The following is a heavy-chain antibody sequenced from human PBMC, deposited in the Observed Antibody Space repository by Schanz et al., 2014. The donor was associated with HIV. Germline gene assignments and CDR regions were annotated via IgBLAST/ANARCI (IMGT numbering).Heavy chain of an antibody. CDR1: VGSFTDYY. Sequence: QVQLQQWGAGLLKPSETLSLTCAVYVGSFTDYYWTWIRQPPGKGLEWIGEINHSGRTNYSPSLKSRVHILVDPSKKQFSLPLPSVTASDTAVYFCARVRSGSTAGYVDLWGRGTRVTVSS. CDR2: INHSGRT. D-gene: IGHD1-26*01. CDR3: ARVRSGSTAGYVDL. J-gene: IGHJ2*01. V-gene: IGHV4-34*02.